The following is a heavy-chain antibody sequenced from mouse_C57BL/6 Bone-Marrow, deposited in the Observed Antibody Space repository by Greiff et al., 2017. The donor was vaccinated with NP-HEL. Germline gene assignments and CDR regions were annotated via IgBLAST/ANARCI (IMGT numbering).Heavy chain of an antibody. D-gene: IGHD2-3*01. Sequence: VQLMESDAELVKPGASVKISCKVSGYTFTDHTIHWMKQRPEQGLEWIGYIYPRDGSTKYNEKFKGKATLTADKSSSTAYMQLNSLTSEDSAVYFCARDDGYYCGYFDYWGQGTTLTVSS. V-gene: IGHV1-78*01. CDR3: ARDDGYYCGYFDY. CDR2: IYPRDGST. J-gene: IGHJ2*01. CDR1: GYTFTDHT.